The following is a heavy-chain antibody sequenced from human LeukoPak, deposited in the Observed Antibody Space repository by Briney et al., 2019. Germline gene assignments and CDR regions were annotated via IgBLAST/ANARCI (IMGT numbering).Heavy chain of an antibody. CDR2: INHSGST. Sequence: SETLPLTCAVSGYSISSGYYWSWIRQPPGKGLEWIGEINHSGSTNYNPSLKSRVTISVGTSKNQFSLKLSSVTAAYTAVYYCARTPIPNWNPFDYWGHGTLVTVSS. J-gene: IGHJ4*01. V-gene: IGHV4-34*01. D-gene: IGHD1-1*01. CDR3: ARTPIPNWNPFDY. CDR1: GYSISSGYY.